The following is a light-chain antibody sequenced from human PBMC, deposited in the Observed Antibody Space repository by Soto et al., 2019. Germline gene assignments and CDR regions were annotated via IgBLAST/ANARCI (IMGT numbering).Light chain of an antibody. V-gene: IGLV2-23*03. CDR1: SSDVGGYNL. CDR2: EGS. J-gene: IGLJ2*01. Sequence: QSALTQPASVSGSPGQSITISCTGTSSDVGGYNLVSWYQQHPGKAPKLMIYEGSKRPSGVSNRFSGSKSGNTASLTISGLKAEDEADYYCCSYAGSSTFNVVFGGGTKLTV. CDR3: CSYAGSSTFNVV.